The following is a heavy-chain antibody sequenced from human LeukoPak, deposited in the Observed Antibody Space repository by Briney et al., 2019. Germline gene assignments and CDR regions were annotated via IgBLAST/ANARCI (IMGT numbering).Heavy chain of an antibody. Sequence: PGGSLRLSCAASGFTFSTFAMIWVRQPPGKGLEWVSSIFPSGGEIHYADSVRGRFTISRDNSKSTLSLQMNSLRVEDTAIYYCATYRQVLLPLESWGQGTLVTVSS. V-gene: IGHV3-23*01. CDR2: IFPSGGEI. J-gene: IGHJ4*02. CDR3: ATYRQVLLPLES. CDR1: GFTFSTFA. D-gene: IGHD2-8*02.